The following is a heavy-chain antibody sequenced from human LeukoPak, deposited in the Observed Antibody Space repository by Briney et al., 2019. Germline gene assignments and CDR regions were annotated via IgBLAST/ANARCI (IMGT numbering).Heavy chain of an antibody. CDR3: AREGPRLFTIAENWFDP. D-gene: IGHD6-13*01. V-gene: IGHV4-38-2*02. CDR1: GGSISSYY. Sequence: SETLSLTCTVSGGSISSYYWSWIRQPPGKGLEWIGSIYHSGSTYYNPSLKSRVTISVDTSKNQFSLKLSSVTAADTAVYYCAREGPRLFTIAENWFDPWGQGTLVTVSS. CDR2: IYHSGST. J-gene: IGHJ5*02.